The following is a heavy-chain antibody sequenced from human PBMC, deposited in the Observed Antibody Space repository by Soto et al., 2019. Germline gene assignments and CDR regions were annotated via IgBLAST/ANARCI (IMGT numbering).Heavy chain of an antibody. CDR1: GFSLSTSGVG. Sequence: QITLKESGPTLVKPTQTLTLTCTFSGFSLSTSGVGVGWIRQPPGKALEWLALIYWADDKRYSPSLKSRLTIPKDTSKNQVVLTMTNMDPVDTATYYCAHSLIGYYYDSSGSNWFDPWGQGTLVTVSS. V-gene: IGHV2-5*02. CDR2: IYWADDK. J-gene: IGHJ5*02. CDR3: AHSLIGYYYDSSGSNWFDP. D-gene: IGHD3-22*01.